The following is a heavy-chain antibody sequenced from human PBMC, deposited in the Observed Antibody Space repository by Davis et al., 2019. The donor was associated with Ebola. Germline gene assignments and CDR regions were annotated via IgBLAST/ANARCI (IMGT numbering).Heavy chain of an antibody. D-gene: IGHD5-18*01. CDR3: ARGWLRGGMDV. V-gene: IGHV6-1*01. J-gene: IGHJ6*04. CDR2: TYYNSKWYN. CDR1: GASVPSGC. Sequence: PSETLSLTCAISGASVPSGCSNWISQSPPRLVAWLEKTYYNSKWYNDFAVPVKSRITINPDTSKNQFSLQLNSVTPEDTALYYCARGWLRGGMDVWGEGTTVTVSS.